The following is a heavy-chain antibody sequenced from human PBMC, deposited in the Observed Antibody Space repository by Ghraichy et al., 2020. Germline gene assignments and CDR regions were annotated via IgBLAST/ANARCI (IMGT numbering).Heavy chain of an antibody. V-gene: IGHV4-59*01. CDR3: ARADGYCSGGTCLAYYLDH. J-gene: IGHJ4*02. CDR2: INDSGNT. D-gene: IGHD2-15*01. Sequence: SETLSLTCNVSGGSMGGYYWSWIRQPPGKGLEWIGYINDSGNTKFNPSLKSRVTISIATSKKLFSLRLNSMTAADTAVYYCARADGYCSGGTCLAYYLDHWGQGTLVTVPS. CDR1: GGSMGGYY.